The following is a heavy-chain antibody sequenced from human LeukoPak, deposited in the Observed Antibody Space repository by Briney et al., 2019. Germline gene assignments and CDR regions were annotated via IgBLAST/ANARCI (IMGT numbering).Heavy chain of an antibody. CDR3: ARTVGFTAFGGFDS. V-gene: IGHV4-31*03. D-gene: IGHD3-10*01. CDR2: IYYSGST. CDR1: GDPINSIRYY. J-gene: IGHJ4*02. Sequence: SQTLSLTCTVSGDPINSIRYYWSWIRQHPGRGLEWIGFIYYSGSTYATPSLKSRVLISIDTSQNQFYLQLTSVTAADTAVYYCARTVGFTAFGGFDSWGQGSLVTVSS.